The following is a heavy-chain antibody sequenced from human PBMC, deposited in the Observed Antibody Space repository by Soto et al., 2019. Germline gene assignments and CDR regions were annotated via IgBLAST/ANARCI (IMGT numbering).Heavy chain of an antibody. CDR2: TYYRSKWYN. CDR1: GDSVSSNSAA. J-gene: IGHJ4*02. CDR3: ARDSPGIAAAGPYYYFDY. V-gene: IGHV6-1*01. Sequence: SQTLSLTCVISGDSVSSNSAAWNWIRQSPSRGLEWLGRTYYRSKWYNDYAVSVKSRITINPDTSKNQFSLQLNSVTPEDTAVYYCARDSPGIAAAGPYYYFDYWGQGTLVTVSS. D-gene: IGHD6-13*01.